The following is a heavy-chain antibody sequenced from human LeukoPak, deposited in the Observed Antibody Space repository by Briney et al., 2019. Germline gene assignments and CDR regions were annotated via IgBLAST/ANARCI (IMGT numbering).Heavy chain of an antibody. V-gene: IGHV4-4*07. CDR1: GGSISSYF. D-gene: IGHD2-15*01. Sequence: PSETLSLTCSVSGGSISSYFWSWIRQPAGKGLEWIGRIYPSGSTNYNPSLKSRVTMSLDTSKSQFSLKLSSVTAADTAVYYCARGSPSRYCSGGSCYSYAFDIWGQGTMVTVSS. J-gene: IGHJ3*02. CDR2: IYPSGST. CDR3: ARGSPSRYCSGGSCYSYAFDI.